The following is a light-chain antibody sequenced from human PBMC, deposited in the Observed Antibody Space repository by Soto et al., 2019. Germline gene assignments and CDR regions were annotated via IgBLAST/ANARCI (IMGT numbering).Light chain of an antibody. V-gene: IGKV4-1*01. CDR3: QQYSTSPCT. CDR2: WAS. Sequence: EIVMTQSPDSLTVSLGERATINCKSSQSVIYTSNRKNDLAWYQQKPGQPPKLLIYWASTRDSVVPDRFSVSGSGTDSTLTISSLQAEDVAVYYCQQYSTSPCTFGGGTKVEI. J-gene: IGKJ4*01. CDR1: QSVIYTSNRKND.